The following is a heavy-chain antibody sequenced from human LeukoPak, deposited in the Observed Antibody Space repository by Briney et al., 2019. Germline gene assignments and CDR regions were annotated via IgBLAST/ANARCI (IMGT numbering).Heavy chain of an antibody. J-gene: IGHJ4*02. CDR2: ISPSGGST. D-gene: IGHD1-26*01. Sequence: ASVKVSCKAFGYTFTSNYMHWVRQAPGQGPEWMGVISPSGGSTTYAQKFQGRVTLTRDMSTSTDYLELSSLRSEDTAVYYRATSKYSGSYWGQGTLVTVSS. CDR3: ATSKYSGSY. CDR1: GYTFTSNY. V-gene: IGHV1-46*01.